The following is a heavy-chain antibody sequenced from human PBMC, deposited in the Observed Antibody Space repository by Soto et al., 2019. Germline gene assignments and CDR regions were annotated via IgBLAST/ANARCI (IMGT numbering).Heavy chain of an antibody. J-gene: IGHJ4*02. Sequence: ASVKASCKVHGSTPTELAMHWVRQAPGKGLEWMGGFDPEEGETVSAQNFEGRVTMTEDTSTDTAYMELSSLRSDDTAVYYCTTQGGVDGGFLVYFAVWGQGTLVTVSS. CDR1: GSTPTELA. D-gene: IGHD3-16*01. CDR3: TTQGGVDGGFLVYFAV. V-gene: IGHV1-24*01. CDR2: FDPEEGET.